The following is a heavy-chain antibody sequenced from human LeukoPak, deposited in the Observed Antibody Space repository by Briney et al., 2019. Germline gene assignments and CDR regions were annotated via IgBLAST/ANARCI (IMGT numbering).Heavy chain of an antibody. Sequence: SVKVSCKASGGTFSSYAISWVRQAPQQGLEWVRSIIPILGIANYAQRLHGRVTITADKSTSTAYMELSSLRSEDTAVYYCARVGRAGYSSSSNGGYVYWGQGTLVTVSS. CDR1: GGTFSSYA. V-gene: IGHV1-69*04. CDR3: ARVGRAGYSSSSNGGYVY. J-gene: IGHJ4*02. CDR2: IIPILGIA. D-gene: IGHD6-6*01.